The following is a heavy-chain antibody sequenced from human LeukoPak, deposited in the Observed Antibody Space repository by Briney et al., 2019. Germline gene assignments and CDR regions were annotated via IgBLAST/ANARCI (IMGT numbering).Heavy chain of an antibody. D-gene: IGHD5-24*01. CDR3: ARIRDGYNDAYDI. V-gene: IGHV1-46*01. CDR2: INPGGDNT. Sequence: GASVKVSCKASGYTFTNYYIHRVLQAPGQGLEWMGLINPGGDNTDYAQNFQGRVTMTRDTSTSTVYMGLSSLRSEDTAVYYCARIRDGYNDAYDIWGQGTMVTVSS. J-gene: IGHJ3*02. CDR1: GYTFTNYY.